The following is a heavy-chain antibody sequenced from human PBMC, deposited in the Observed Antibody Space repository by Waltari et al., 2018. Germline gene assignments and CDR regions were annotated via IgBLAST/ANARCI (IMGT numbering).Heavy chain of an antibody. CDR1: GLTFSSNW. CDR3: AKDRGWNTLDY. V-gene: IGHV3-7*04. Sequence: EVQLVESGGGLVQPGGSLRLSCAASGLTFSSNWIAWVCQAPGRGLEWVANINQDGGETYYVDSVRGRFTISRDNARNSLYLQMDSLRDEDTALYYCAKDRGWNTLDYWGQGTLVTVSS. D-gene: IGHD6-19*01. J-gene: IGHJ4*02. CDR2: INQDGGET.